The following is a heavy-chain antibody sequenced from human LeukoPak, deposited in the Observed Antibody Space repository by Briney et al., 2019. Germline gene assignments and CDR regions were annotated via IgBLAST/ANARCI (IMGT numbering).Heavy chain of an antibody. CDR3: AKGGATVIDY. J-gene: IGHJ4*02. Sequence: GGSLRLSCAASGFTFSNYWMHWVRQAPGKGLVWVSRINSDGSSTTSADSVKGRFTIPRDNAKNTLYLQMNSLRAEDTAVYYCAKGGATVIDYWGQGTLVTVSS. D-gene: IGHD4-17*01. CDR2: INSDGSST. CDR1: GFTFSNYW. V-gene: IGHV3-74*01.